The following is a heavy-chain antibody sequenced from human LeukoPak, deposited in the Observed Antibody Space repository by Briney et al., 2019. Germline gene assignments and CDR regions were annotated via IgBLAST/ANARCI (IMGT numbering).Heavy chain of an antibody. CDR3: ARGGRRGIVVVTAMWYSDY. D-gene: IGHD2-21*02. CDR2: IIPIFGTA. J-gene: IGHJ4*02. Sequence: SVNLSCKASGCTFSIYAFSWVRLAPGPGQELMGGIIPIFGTANYEQKFQGRVTITADKSTGTAYMELSSLRSEDTAVYYCARGGRRGIVVVTAMWYSDYWAQGTLVSVSS. CDR1: GCTFSIYA. V-gene: IGHV1-69*06.